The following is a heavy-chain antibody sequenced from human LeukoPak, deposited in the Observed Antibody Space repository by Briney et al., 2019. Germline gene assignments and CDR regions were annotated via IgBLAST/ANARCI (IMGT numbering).Heavy chain of an antibody. V-gene: IGHV1-69*05. CDR3: ARAQGRYDYVWGSYRY. CDR2: IIPIFGTA. CDR1: GGTFSSYA. D-gene: IGHD3-16*01. J-gene: IGHJ4*02. Sequence: ASVKVSCKASGGTFSSYAISWVRQAPGQGLEWMGRIIPIFGTANYAQKFQGRVTINTDESTSTAYMELSSLRSEDTAVYYCARAQGRYDYVWGSYRYWGQGTLVTVSS.